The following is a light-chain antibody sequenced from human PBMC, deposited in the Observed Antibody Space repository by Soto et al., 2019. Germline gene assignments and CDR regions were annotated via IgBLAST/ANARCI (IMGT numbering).Light chain of an antibody. CDR1: QSISSR. J-gene: IGKJ1*01. Sequence: DIQMTQSPSTLSASVGDRVTITCRASQSISSRLAWYQQKPGEAPTLLIYKASSLESGVPSRFSGSEFGTEFTLTISSLQPDDFATYYCQQYNNYLTFGQGTKVEIK. CDR3: QQYNNYLT. CDR2: KAS. V-gene: IGKV1-5*03.